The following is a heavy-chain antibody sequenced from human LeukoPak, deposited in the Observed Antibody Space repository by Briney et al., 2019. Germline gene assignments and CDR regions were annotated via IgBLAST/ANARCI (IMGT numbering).Heavy chain of an antibody. CDR2: INHSGST. V-gene: IGHV4-34*01. CDR1: GGSFSGYY. Sequence: SKTLSLTCAVYGGSFSGYYWSWIRQPPGKGLEWIGEINHSGSTNYNPSLKSRVTISVDTSKNQFSLKLSSVTAADTAVYYCARGRRAAASVNFDYWGQGTLVTVSS. CDR3: ARGRRAAASVNFDY. D-gene: IGHD6-13*01. J-gene: IGHJ4*02.